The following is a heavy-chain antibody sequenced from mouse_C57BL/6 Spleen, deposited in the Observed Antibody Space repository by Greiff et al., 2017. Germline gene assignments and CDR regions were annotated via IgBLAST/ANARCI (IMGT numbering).Heavy chain of an antibody. J-gene: IGHJ3*01. D-gene: IGHD2-5*01. V-gene: IGHV1-59*01. CDR1: GYTFTSYW. Sequence: QVQLQQPGAELVRPGTSVTLSCKASGYTFTSYWMHWVKQRPGQGLEWIGVIDPSDSYTNYNQKFKGKATLTVDTSSSTAYMQLSSLTSEDSAVYYCARGDSNYWFAYWGQGTLVTVSA. CDR3: ARGDSNYWFAY. CDR2: IDPSDSYT.